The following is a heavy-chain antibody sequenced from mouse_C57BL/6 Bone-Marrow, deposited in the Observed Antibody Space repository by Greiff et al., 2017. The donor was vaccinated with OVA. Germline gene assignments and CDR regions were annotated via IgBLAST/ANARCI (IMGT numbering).Heavy chain of an antibody. CDR1: GYTFTDYE. J-gene: IGHJ3*01. CDR2: IDPETGGT. D-gene: IGHD1-1*01. V-gene: IGHV1-15*01. Sequence: QVQLQQSGAELVRPGASVTLSCKASGYTFTDYEMHWVKQTPVHGLEWIGAIDPETGGTAYNQKFKGKAILTADKSSSTAYMELRSLTSEDSAVYYCTVITTVVGAYWGQGTLVTVSA. CDR3: TVITTVVGAY.